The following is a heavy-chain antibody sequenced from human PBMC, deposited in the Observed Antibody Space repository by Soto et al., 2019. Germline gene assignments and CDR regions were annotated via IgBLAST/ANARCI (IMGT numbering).Heavy chain of an antibody. D-gene: IGHD6-13*01. CDR3: ARDRIAAAGTRYYGMDV. V-gene: IGHV4-31*03. CDR2: IYYSGST. Sequence: SETLSLTCTVSGGSISSGGYYWSWIRQHPGKGLEWIGYIYYSGSTYYNPSLKSRVTISVDTSKNQFSLKLSSVTAADTAVYYCARDRIAAAGTRYYGMDVWGQGTTVTVSS. J-gene: IGHJ6*02. CDR1: GGSISSGGYY.